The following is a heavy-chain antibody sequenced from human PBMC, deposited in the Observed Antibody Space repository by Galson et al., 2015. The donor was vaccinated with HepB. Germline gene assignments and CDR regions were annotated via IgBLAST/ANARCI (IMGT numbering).Heavy chain of an antibody. J-gene: IGHJ4*02. CDR3: ARDQGRGGATLIMGY. Sequence: QSGAEVKKPGESLKISCKASGYTFTSYYMHWVRQAPGQGLEWMGIINPSGGSTSYAQKFQGRVTMTRGTSTSTVYMELSSLRSEDTAVYYCARDQGRGGATLIMGYWGQGTLVTVSS. CDR2: INPSGGST. V-gene: IGHV1-46*01. D-gene: IGHD3-16*01. CDR1: GYTFTSYY.